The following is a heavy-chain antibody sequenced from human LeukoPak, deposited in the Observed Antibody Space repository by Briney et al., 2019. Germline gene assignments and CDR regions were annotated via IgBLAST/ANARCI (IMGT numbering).Heavy chain of an antibody. D-gene: IGHD3-22*01. Sequence: PGGTLRLSRAASGFSLSSHGMSCVRQAPGKGLEWGSAISGSGGSTYYADSVKGRFTISRDNSKNTLYLQMNSLRAEDTAVYYCGKDYYDSSGYYFFDYWGQGILVTVSS. CDR3: GKDYYDSSGYYFFDY. V-gene: IGHV3-23*01. CDR1: GFSLSSHG. J-gene: IGHJ4*02. CDR2: ISGSGGST.